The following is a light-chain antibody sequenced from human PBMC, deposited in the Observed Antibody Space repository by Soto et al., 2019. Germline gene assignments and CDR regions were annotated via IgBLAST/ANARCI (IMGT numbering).Light chain of an antibody. Sequence: EIVMPQSPATLSVSPGERATLSCRASQSVSSNLAWYQQKPGQAPRLLIYGASTRATGIPARFSGSGSGTEFTLTISSLQSEDFAVYYCQQRRNWPPITFGQGTRLEI. CDR2: GAS. J-gene: IGKJ5*01. CDR1: QSVSSN. V-gene: IGKV3D-15*01. CDR3: QQRRNWPPIT.